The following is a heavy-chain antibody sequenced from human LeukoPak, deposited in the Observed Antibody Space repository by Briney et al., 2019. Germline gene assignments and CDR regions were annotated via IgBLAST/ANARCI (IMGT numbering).Heavy chain of an antibody. D-gene: IGHD3-22*01. J-gene: IGHJ4*02. CDR2: IYYSGST. CDR3: ARAGSDYDSSGYVDY. V-gene: IGHV4-59*01. CDR1: GGSISSYY. Sequence: SETLSLTCTVSGGSISSYYWSWIRQPPGKGLEWIGYIYYSGSTNYNPSLKSRVTISVDTSKNQFPLKLSSVTAADTAVYYCARAGSDYDSSGYVDYWGQGTLVTVSS.